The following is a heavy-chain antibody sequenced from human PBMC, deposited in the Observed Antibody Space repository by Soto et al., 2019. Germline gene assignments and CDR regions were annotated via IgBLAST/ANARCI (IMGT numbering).Heavy chain of an antibody. CDR1: GFTFDDYT. D-gene: IGHD5-18*01. V-gene: IGHV3-43*01. J-gene: IGHJ4*02. CDR2: ISWDGGST. Sequence: GGSLRLSCAASGFTFDDYTMHWVRQAPGKGLEWVSLISWDGGSTYYADSVKGRFTISRDNSKNSLYLQMNSLRTEDTALYYCAKGRGYSYDPGVFDYWGQGALVTVSS. CDR3: AKGRGYSYDPGVFDY.